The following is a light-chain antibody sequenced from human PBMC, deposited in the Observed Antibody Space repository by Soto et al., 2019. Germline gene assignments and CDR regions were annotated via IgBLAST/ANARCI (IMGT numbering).Light chain of an antibody. J-gene: IGLJ2*01. CDR2: EVS. Sequence: QSAMTQPASVSGSPGQSITFSCTGTSTDVGLYNYVSWYQQHPGKAPKLIIFEVSSRPSAVANRFSGSKSGNTASLTISELQAEDEADYYCTSYTGSSTLHVVFGGGTKLTVL. CDR1: STDVGLYNY. V-gene: IGLV2-14*01. CDR3: TSYTGSSTLHVV.